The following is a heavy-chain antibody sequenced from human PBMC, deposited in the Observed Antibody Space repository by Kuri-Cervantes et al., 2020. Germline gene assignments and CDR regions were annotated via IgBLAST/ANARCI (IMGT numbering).Heavy chain of an antibody. Sequence: ASVKVSCKASGYTFTSYYMHWVRQAPGQGLEWMGIINPSGGSTSYAQKFQGRVTITRDTSASTAYMELSSLRSEDMAVYYCARDIEKGSYGSGSYPDAGRGYYYGMDVWGQGTTVTVSS. CDR2: INPSGGST. V-gene: IGHV1-46*01. CDR3: ARDIEKGSYGSGSYPDAGRGYYYGMDV. J-gene: IGHJ6*02. CDR1: GYTFTSYY. D-gene: IGHD3-10*01.